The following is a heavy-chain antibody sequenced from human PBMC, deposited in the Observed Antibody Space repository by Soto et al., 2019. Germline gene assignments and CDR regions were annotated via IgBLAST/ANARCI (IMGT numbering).Heavy chain of an antibody. V-gene: IGHV3-30*03. J-gene: IGHJ4*02. CDR3: VPNFDY. CDR1: GFIFSDYG. CDR2: ISNNSSHE. Sequence: QVEVVQSGGGVVQPGKSVRLSCKASGFIFSDYGVHWARQAPGKGLQWVAFISNNSSHEYYADSVKGRFTISRDNSQNTVYLHLKSLRPDDPAVYYCVPNFDYGGQGTRVNVSP.